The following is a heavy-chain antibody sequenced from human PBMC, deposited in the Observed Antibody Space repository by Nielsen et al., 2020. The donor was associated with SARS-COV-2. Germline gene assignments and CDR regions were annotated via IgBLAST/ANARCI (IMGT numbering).Heavy chain of an antibody. CDR3: ARDDGSDFVVVPAATAFDI. J-gene: IGHJ3*02. CDR2: INSDGSST. D-gene: IGHD2-2*01. Sequence: GESLKISCAASGFTFSSYWMHWVRQAPGKGLVWVSRINSDGSSTSYADSVKGRFTISRDNAKNTLYLQMNSLRAEDTAVYYCARDDGSDFVVVPAATAFDIWGQGTMVTVSS. V-gene: IGHV3-74*01. CDR1: GFTFSSYW.